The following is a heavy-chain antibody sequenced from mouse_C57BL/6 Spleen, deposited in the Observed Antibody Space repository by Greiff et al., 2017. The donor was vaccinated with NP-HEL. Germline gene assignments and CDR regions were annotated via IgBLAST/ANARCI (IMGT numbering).Heavy chain of an antibody. J-gene: IGHJ2*01. CDR2: IYPGNSDT. CDR1: GYTFTSYW. D-gene: IGHD1-1*01. Sequence: EVKVVESGTVLARPGASVKMSCKTSGYTFTSYWMHWVKQRPGQGLEWIGAIYPGNSDTSYNQKFKGKAKLTAVTSVSTAYMELSSLTKEDSAVYYCTRPTVVPFDNWGQGTTLTVSS. CDR3: TRPTVVPFDN. V-gene: IGHV1-5*01.